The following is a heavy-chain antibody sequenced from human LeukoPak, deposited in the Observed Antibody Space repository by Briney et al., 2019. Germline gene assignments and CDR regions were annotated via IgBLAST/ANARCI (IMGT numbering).Heavy chain of an antibody. D-gene: IGHD3-3*01. V-gene: IGHV3-30*18. J-gene: IGHJ6*02. Sequence: GGSLRLSCAASGFTFSSYAMSWVRQAPGKGLEWVAVISYDGSNKYYADSVKGRFTISRDNSKNTLYLQMNSLRAEDTAVYYCAKRITIFGVVIMVVGMDVWGQGTTVTVSS. CDR1: GFTFSSYA. CDR3: AKRITIFGVVIMVVGMDV. CDR2: ISYDGSNK.